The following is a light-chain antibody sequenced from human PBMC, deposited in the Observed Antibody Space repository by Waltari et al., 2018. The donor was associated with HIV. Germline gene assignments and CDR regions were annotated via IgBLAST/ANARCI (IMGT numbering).Light chain of an antibody. V-gene: IGLV1-40*01. CDR2: GDS. J-gene: IGLJ1*01. CDR3: QTFDITLGGFYV. CDR1: TSNVGTIYL. Sequence: QSVLTQPPSVSGAPGQTVPISCSRSTSNVGTIYLLHWYQQLPGMAPKLRISGDSNRPSGVPDRFSASKSGTSGSLTITGLQPEDEADYYCQTFDITLGGFYVFGTGTKVTVL.